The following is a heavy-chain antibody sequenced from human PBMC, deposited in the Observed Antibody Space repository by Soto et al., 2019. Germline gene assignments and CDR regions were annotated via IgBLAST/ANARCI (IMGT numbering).Heavy chain of an antibody. D-gene: IGHD1-26*01. Sequence: GGSLRLSCAASGFTFSSYGMHWVRQAPGKGLEWVAVISYDGSNKYYADSVKGRFTISRDNSKNTLYLQMNSLRAEDTAVYYCAKGLGVGAAPHDAFDIWGQGTMVTVSS. CDR1: GFTFSSYG. V-gene: IGHV3-30*18. CDR2: ISYDGSNK. J-gene: IGHJ3*02. CDR3: AKGLGVGAAPHDAFDI.